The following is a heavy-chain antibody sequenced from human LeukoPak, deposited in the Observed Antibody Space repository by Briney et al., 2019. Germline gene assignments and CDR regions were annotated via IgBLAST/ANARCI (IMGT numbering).Heavy chain of an antibody. CDR2: ISRSSGLT. Sequence: PGGSLRLSCAASGFTFSDFAMNWVRQAPGKGLEWVSGISRSSGLTYYAASVKGRFTISRDNRNSTLSLEMISLRVEDTAIYYCAKPNKKNIGLGVVFDLWGQGTLVTVSS. J-gene: IGHJ4*02. CDR3: AKPNKKNIGLGVVFDL. D-gene: IGHD1/OR15-1a*01. CDR1: GFTFSDFA. V-gene: IGHV3-23*01.